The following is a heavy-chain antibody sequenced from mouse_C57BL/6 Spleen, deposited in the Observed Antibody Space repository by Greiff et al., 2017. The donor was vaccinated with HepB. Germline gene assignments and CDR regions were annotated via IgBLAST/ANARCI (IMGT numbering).Heavy chain of an antibody. J-gene: IGHJ2*01. CDR3: ARGLITTVVADFDY. V-gene: IGHV5-4*01. Sequence: EVQLQESGGGLVKPGGSLKLSCAASGFTFSSYAMSWVRQTPEKRLEWVATISDGGSYTYYPDNVKGRFTISRDNAKNNLYLQMSHLKSEDTAMYYCARGLITTVVADFDYWGQGTTLTVSS. CDR2: ISDGGSYT. D-gene: IGHD1-1*01. CDR1: GFTFSSYA.